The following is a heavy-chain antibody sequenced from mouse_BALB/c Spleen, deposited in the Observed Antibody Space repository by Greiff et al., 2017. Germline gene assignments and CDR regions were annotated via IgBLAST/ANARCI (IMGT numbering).Heavy chain of an antibody. CDR3: AREGGSSYPYYFDY. CDR1: GFSLTGYG. V-gene: IGHV2-6-7*01. D-gene: IGHD1-1*01. Sequence: VKLQESGPGLVAPSQSLSITCTVSGFSLTGYGVNWVRQPPGKGLEWLGMIWGDGSTDYNSALKSRLSISKDNSKSQVFLKMNSLQTDDTARYYCAREGGSSYPYYFDYWGQGTTLTVSS. J-gene: IGHJ2*01. CDR2: IWGDGST.